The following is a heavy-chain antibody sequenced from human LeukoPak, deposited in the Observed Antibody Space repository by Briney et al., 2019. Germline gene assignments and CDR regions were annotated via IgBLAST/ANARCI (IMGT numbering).Heavy chain of an antibody. D-gene: IGHD3-10*01. V-gene: IGHV3-66*02. CDR2: IYSGGST. J-gene: IGHJ4*02. CDR3: ASAAVVRGVMDY. Sequence: GGSLRLSCAASGFTVSSNYMSWVRQAPGKGLEWVSVIYSGGSTYYADSVKGRFTISRDNSKNTLYLQMNSLRAEDTAVYYCASAAVVRGVMDYWGQGTLVTVSS. CDR1: GFTVSSNY.